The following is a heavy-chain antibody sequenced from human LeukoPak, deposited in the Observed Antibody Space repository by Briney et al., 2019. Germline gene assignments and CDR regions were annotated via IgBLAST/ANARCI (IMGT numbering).Heavy chain of an antibody. V-gene: IGHV4-39*07. Sequence: SETLSLTCTVSGGSISSSSYYWGWIRQPPGKGLEWIGSIYYSGSTYYNPSLKSRVTISVDTSKNQFSLKLSSVTAADTAVYYCARLYLSDYYDSSGYRGVFDYWGQGTLVTVSS. J-gene: IGHJ4*02. D-gene: IGHD3-22*01. CDR2: IYYSGST. CDR3: ARLYLSDYYDSSGYRGVFDY. CDR1: GGSISSSSYY.